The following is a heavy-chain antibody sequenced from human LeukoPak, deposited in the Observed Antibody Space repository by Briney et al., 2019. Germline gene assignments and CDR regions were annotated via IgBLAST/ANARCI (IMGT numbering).Heavy chain of an antibody. Sequence: PGGSLRLSCAASGFTFSSYNMNWVRQAPGKGPEWISYISSTSNTMYYADSVKGRFTISRDNAKNSLYLQMNSLRAEDTAVYYCARDIRPGYTYGDYWGQGTLVTVSS. CDR1: GFTFSSYN. CDR3: ARDIRPGYTYGDY. V-gene: IGHV3-48*01. CDR2: ISSTSNTM. J-gene: IGHJ4*02. D-gene: IGHD5-18*01.